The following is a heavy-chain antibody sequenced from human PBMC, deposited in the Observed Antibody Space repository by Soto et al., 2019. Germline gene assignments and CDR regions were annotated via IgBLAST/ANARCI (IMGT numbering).Heavy chain of an antibody. CDR3: ARGYYDSSGYYSAEYFQH. CDR1: GFTFSSYG. CDR2: IWYDGSNK. J-gene: IGHJ1*01. D-gene: IGHD3-22*01. Sequence: GSLRLSCAASGFTFSSYGMHWVRQAPGKGLEWVAVIWYDGSNKYYADSVKGRFTISRDNSKNTLYLQMNSLRAEDTAVYYCARGYYDSSGYYSAEYFQHWGQGTLVTVS. V-gene: IGHV3-33*01.